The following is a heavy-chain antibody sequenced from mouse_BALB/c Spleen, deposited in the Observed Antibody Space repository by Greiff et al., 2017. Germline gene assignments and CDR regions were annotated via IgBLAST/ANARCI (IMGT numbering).Heavy chain of an antibody. CDR3: ARHRERIYFDY. CDR1: GFAFSSYD. V-gene: IGHV5-12-1*01. Sequence: EVKLVESGGGLVKPGGSLKLSCAASGFAFSSYDMSWVRQTPEKRLEWVAYISSGGGSTYYPDTVKGRFTISRDNAKNTLYLQMSSLKSEDTAMYYSARHRERIYFDYWGQGTTLTVSS. D-gene: IGHD3-1*01. J-gene: IGHJ2*01. CDR2: ISSGGGST.